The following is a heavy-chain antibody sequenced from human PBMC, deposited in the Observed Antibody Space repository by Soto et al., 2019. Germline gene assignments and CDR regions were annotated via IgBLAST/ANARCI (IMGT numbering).Heavy chain of an antibody. Sequence: GGSLRLSCAASGFTFSSYSMNWVRQAPGKGLEWVSYISSSSSTIYYADSVKGRFTISRDNAKNSLYLQMNSLRDEDTAVYYCARDNYYGSGSYLGWTGFDYWGQGTLVTVSS. CDR3: ARDNYYGSGSYLGWTGFDY. V-gene: IGHV3-48*02. J-gene: IGHJ4*02. CDR1: GFTFSSYS. D-gene: IGHD3-10*01. CDR2: ISSSSSTI.